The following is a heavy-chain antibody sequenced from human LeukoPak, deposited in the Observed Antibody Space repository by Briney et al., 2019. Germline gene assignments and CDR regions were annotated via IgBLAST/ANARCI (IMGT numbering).Heavy chain of an antibody. V-gene: IGHV3-9*01. CDR2: ISWNSGSI. J-gene: IGHJ3*02. D-gene: IGHD2-21*01. CDR1: GFTFDDYA. CDR3: AKPRGFLWLRDAFDI. Sequence: GRSLRLSCAASGFTFDDYAMHWVRQAPGKGLEWVSGISWNSGSIGYADSVKGRFTISRDNAKNSLYLQMNSLRAEDTALYYCAKPRGFLWLRDAFDIWGQGTMVTVSS.